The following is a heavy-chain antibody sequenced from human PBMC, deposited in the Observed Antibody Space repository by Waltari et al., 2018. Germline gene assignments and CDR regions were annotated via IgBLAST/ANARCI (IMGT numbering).Heavy chain of an antibody. J-gene: IGHJ2*01. V-gene: IGHV3-53*02. CDR3: ARNRPFDL. CDR2: LYSGGST. CDR1: GFTVNPHY. Sequence: EVQMEETGGGLIQPGGSLRRSCSTLGFTVNPHYMSWVRQAPGKGLEWVSVLYSGGSTYYADSVKGRFTISRDISKNMLYLQMNSLRAEDTAVYYCARNRPFDLWGRGTLVTVSS.